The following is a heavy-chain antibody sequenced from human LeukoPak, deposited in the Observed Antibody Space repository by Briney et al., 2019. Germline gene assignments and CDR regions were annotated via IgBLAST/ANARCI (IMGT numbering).Heavy chain of an antibody. CDR1: GFTFSSYG. D-gene: IGHD6-19*01. Sequence: GSLILSCAASGFTFSSYGMHWVRQAPGKGLEWVAVISYDGSNKYYADSVKGRFTISRDNSKNTLYLQMNSLRAEDTAVYYCAKGSASRGWYNALVYYFDYWGQGTLVTVSS. CDR2: ISYDGSNK. J-gene: IGHJ4*02. V-gene: IGHV3-30*18. CDR3: AKGSASRGWYNALVYYFDY.